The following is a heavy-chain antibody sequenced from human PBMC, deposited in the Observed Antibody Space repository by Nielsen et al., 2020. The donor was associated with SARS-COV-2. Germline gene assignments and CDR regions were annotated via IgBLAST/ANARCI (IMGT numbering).Heavy chain of an antibody. J-gene: IGHJ3*01. CDR3: ARDGVVGSTNTFDV. CDR1: GFTFSDYY. CDR2: ITSSSTYT. Sequence: GESLKISCVGSGFTFSDYYMSWVRQAPGKGLEWVSYITSSSTYTNYADSVKGRFTISRDNAKNTVYLQMNSLRAEDTAVYYCARDGVVGSTNTFDVWGQGTVVTVSS. V-gene: IGHV3-11*06. D-gene: IGHD1-26*01.